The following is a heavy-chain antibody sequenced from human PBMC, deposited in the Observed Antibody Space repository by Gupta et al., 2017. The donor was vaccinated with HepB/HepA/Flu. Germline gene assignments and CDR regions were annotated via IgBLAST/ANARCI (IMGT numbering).Heavy chain of an antibody. V-gene: IGHV4-4*02. CDR2: IYHSGST. CDR3: ARWGWGTVVTPRYYYYGMDV. D-gene: IGHD2-21*02. J-gene: IGHJ6*02. Sequence: QVQLQESGPGLVKPSGTLSLTCAVSGGSISSSNWWSWVRQPPGKGLEWIGEIYHSGSTNYNPSLKSRVTISVDKSKNQFSLKLSSVTAADTAVYYCARWGWGTVVTPRYYYYGMDVWGQGTTVTVSS. CDR1: GGSISSSNW.